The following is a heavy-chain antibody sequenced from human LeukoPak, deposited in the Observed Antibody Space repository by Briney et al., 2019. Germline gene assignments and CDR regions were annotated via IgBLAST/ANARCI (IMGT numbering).Heavy chain of an antibody. V-gene: IGHV4-39*01. J-gene: IGHJ2*01. CDR1: GGSISSSSYY. CDR2: IYYSGST. CDR3: ARQVDVVAATLPYYWYFDL. D-gene: IGHD2-15*01. Sequence: SETLSLTCTVSGGSISSSSYYWGWIRQPPGKGLEWIGSIYYSGSTYYNPSLKSRVTISVDTSKNQFSLRLSSVTAADTAVYYCARQVDVVAATLPYYWYFDLWGRGTLVTVSS.